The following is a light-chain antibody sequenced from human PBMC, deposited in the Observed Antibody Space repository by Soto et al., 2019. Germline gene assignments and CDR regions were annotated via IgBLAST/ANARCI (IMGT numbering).Light chain of an antibody. CDR1: SSDVGGYNY. Sequence: QSALTQPRSVSGSPGQSVTISCTGTSSDVGGYNYVSWYQQHPGKAPKLIIHDVTERPSGVPDRFSGSKSANTASLTISGLQADDEADYFCCSYSGIDTFVFGSGTKVTVL. CDR3: CSYSGIDTFV. J-gene: IGLJ6*01. CDR2: DVT. V-gene: IGLV2-11*01.